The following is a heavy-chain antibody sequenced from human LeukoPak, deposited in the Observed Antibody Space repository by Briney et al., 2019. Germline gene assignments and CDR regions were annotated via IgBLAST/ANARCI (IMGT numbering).Heavy chain of an antibody. D-gene: IGHD1-26*01. CDR3: ARRVSGKALYYYYYMDV. J-gene: IGHJ6*03. CDR2: IIPIFGTA. Sequence: GASVKVSCKASGGTFSSYAISWVRQAPGQGLEWMGGIIPIFGTANYAQKFQGRATITADESTSTAYMELSSLRSEDTAVYYCARRVSGKALYYYYYMDVWGKGTTVTVSS. V-gene: IGHV1-69*01. CDR1: GGTFSSYA.